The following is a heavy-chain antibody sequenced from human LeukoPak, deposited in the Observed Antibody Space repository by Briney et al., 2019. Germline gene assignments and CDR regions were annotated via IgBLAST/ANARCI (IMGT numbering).Heavy chain of an antibody. V-gene: IGHV3-23*01. CDR3: AREAVAGGYFDY. J-gene: IGHJ4*02. D-gene: IGHD6-19*01. CDR2: ISGSGGST. Sequence: GGSLRLSCAASGFTFSTYAMSWVRQTPEKGLEWVSAISGSGGSTYYADSVKGRFTISRDNSKNTLYLQMNSLRAEDTAVYYCAREAVAGGYFDYWGQGTLVTVSS. CDR1: GFTFSTYA.